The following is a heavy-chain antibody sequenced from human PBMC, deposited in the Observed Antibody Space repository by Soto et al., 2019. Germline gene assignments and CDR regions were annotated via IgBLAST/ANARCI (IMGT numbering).Heavy chain of an antibody. CDR2: IIPIFGTA. D-gene: IGHD2-21*02. Sequence: SVKVSCKASGGTFGSYAISWVRQAPGQGLEWMGGIIPIFGTANYAQKFQGRVTITADESTSTAYMELSSPRSEDTAVYYCARVTADPLRYYYYYGMDVWGQGTTVTVSS. J-gene: IGHJ6*02. V-gene: IGHV1-69*13. CDR1: GGTFGSYA. CDR3: ARVTADPLRYYYYYGMDV.